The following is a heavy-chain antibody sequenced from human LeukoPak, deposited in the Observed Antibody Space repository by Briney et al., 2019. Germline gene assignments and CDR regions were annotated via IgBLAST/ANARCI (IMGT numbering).Heavy chain of an antibody. CDR1: GFTFNDCY. D-gene: IGHD5-12*01. CDR3: ARVSYDYGFDY. J-gene: IGHJ4*02. Sequence: PGGSLRLSCAASGFTFNDCYMSWIRQAPGKGLEWLSYINIGGTNTHYADSVKGRFTISRDNPKNTLYLQMNNLRAEDTAVYYCARVSYDYGFDYRGQGALVTVSS. CDR2: INIGGTNT. V-gene: IGHV3-11*05.